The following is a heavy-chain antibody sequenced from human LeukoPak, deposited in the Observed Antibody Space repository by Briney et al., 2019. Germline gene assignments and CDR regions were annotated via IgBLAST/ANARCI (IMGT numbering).Heavy chain of an antibody. CDR1: GFTFSRYW. D-gene: IGHD3-9*01. CDR2: INSDGRSP. V-gene: IGHV3-74*01. CDR3: VRGADTGYSSDS. Sequence: PGGSLRLSCVASGFTFSRYWMHWVRQAPGKGLVWVSRINSDGRSPNYADSVKGRFSISRDNAENTLYLQMNSLRVEDAAVYYCVRGADTGYSSDSWGQGTLVTVSS. J-gene: IGHJ4*02.